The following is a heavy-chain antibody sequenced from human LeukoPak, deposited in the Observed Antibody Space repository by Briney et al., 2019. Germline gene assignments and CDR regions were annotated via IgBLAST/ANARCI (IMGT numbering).Heavy chain of an antibody. CDR1: GYTFTSYG. J-gene: IGHJ4*02. V-gene: IGHV1-18*01. CDR3: ARGGLYGDYPLEYFDY. CDR2: ISAYNGNT. Sequence: ASVKVSCKASGYTFTSYGISWVRQAPGQGLEWMGWISAYNGNTNYAQKLRGRVTMTTDTSTSTAYMELRSLRSDDTAVYYCARGGLYGDYPLEYFDYRGQGTLVTVSS. D-gene: IGHD4-17*01.